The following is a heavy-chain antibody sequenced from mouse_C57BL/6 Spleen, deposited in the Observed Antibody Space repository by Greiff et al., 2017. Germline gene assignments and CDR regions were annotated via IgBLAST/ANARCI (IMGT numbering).Heavy chain of an antibody. CDR2: ILPGSGST. Sequence: VQLQQSGAELMKPGASVKLSCKATGYTFTGYWIEWVKQRPGHGLEWIGEILPGSGSTNYNEKFKGKATFTADTSSNTAYMQLSRLTTEDSAIYYDARGMYRGGYDPYYYAIDFWGQGTSVTVSS. CDR1: GYTFTGYW. J-gene: IGHJ4*01. V-gene: IGHV1-9*01. D-gene: IGHD2-2*01. CDR3: ARGMYRGGYDPYYYAIDF.